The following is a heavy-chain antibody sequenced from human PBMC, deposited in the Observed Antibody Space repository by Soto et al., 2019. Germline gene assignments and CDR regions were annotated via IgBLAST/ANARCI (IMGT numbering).Heavy chain of an antibody. V-gene: IGHV5-10-1*01. Sequence: GESLKISCKGSGYTFTSYWINWVRQMPGKGLEWMGRIDPTDSYTNYSPSFQGHVTISADKSISTAYLQWSSLKASDTAMYYCARHGQTPDYYYYGMDVWGQGTTVTSP. J-gene: IGHJ6*02. CDR1: GYTFTSYW. CDR2: IDPTDSYT. CDR3: ARHGQTPDYYYYGMDV.